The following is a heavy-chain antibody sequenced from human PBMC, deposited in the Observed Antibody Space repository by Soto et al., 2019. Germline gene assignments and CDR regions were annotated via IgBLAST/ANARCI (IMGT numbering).Heavy chain of an antibody. CDR1: RFTFSSYA. Sequence: GGSLRLSCAASRFTFSSYAMTWVRQAPGKGLEWVSGISGSGGSTYYAESVKGRFTLSRDNSKNTLDLQMNSLRVEDTAVYYCARGRSTSCYDAFDIWGQGTMVTVSS. CDR2: ISGSGGST. V-gene: IGHV3-23*01. CDR3: ARGRSTSCYDAFDI. D-gene: IGHD2-2*01. J-gene: IGHJ3*02.